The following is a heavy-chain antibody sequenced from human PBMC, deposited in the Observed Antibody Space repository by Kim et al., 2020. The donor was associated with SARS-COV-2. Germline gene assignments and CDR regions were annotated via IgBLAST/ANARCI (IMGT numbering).Heavy chain of an antibody. J-gene: IGHJ6*02. CDR2: FSGSGGST. Sequence: GGSLRLSCAASGFTFSRYPMNWVRQAPGKGLEWVSLFSGSGGSTYYADSVKGRFTISRDNFKNTLYLQMNSLRAEDTAVYYCAASTVKDIVVAPAAYYSNFGMDVWGQGTRVTVSS. CDR3: AASTVKDIVVAPAAYYSNFGMDV. V-gene: IGHV3-23*01. D-gene: IGHD2-2*01. CDR1: GFTFSRYP.